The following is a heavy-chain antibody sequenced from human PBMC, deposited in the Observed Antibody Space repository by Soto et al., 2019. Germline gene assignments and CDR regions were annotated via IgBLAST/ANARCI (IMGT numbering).Heavy chain of an antibody. D-gene: IGHD4-17*01. CDR3: AKDRDYVNYFDY. Sequence: PGGSLRLSCAASGFTFSSYGMHRVRQAPGKGLEWVAVISYDGSNKYYADSVKGRFTISRDNSKNTLYLQMNSLRAEDTAVYYCAKDRDYVNYFDYWGQGTLVTFSS. J-gene: IGHJ4*01. CDR2: ISYDGSNK. V-gene: IGHV3-30*18. CDR1: GFTFSSYG.